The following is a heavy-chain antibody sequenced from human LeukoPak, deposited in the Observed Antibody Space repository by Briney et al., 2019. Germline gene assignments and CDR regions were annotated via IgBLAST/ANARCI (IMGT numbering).Heavy chain of an antibody. J-gene: IGHJ5*02. CDR2: IHTSGST. CDR3: AREVYCSSTSCPRGGYNWFDP. V-gene: IGHV4-61*02. Sequence: SQTLSLTCTVSGGSITSGSYYWSWIRQPAGKGLEWIGRIHTSGSTNYNPSLKSRVTISVDTSKNQFSLKLSSVTAADTAVYYCAREVYCSSTSCPRGGYNWFDPCGQGTLVTVSS. CDR1: GGSITSGSYY. D-gene: IGHD2-2*01.